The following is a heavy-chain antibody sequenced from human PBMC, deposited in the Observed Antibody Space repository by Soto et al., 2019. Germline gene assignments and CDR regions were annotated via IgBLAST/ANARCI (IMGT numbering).Heavy chain of an antibody. V-gene: IGHV3-7*03. J-gene: IGHJ6*02. CDR3: ARDSPYGDYDYYYYGMDV. D-gene: IGHD4-17*01. CDR2: IKQNGSEK. CDR1: GFTFSSYW. Sequence: GGSLRLSCAASGFTFSSYWMSWVRQAPGKGLEWVANIKQNGSEKYYVDSVKGRFTFSRDNAKNSLYLQMNSLRAEDTAVYYCARDSPYGDYDYYYYGMDVWGQGTTVTVSS.